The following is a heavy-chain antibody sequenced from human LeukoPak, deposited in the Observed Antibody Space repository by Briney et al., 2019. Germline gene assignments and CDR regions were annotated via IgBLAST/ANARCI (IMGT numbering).Heavy chain of an antibody. V-gene: IGHV1-69*13. CDR1: GGTFSSYA. CDR3: ARDRDYCSGGSCYRTLDY. D-gene: IGHD2-15*01. CDR2: IIPIFGTA. J-gene: IGHJ4*02. Sequence: GASVKVSCKASGGTFSSYAISWVRQAPGQGLEWMGGIIPIFGTANYAQKFQGRVTITADESTSTAYMELSSLRSEDTAVYYCARDRDYCSGGSCYRTLDYWGQGTLVTVSS.